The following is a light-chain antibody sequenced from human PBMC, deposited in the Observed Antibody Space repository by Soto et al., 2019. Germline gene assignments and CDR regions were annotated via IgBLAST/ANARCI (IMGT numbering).Light chain of an antibody. J-gene: IGLJ1*01. CDR1: SSDVGGYNY. CDR2: EVS. V-gene: IGLV2-14*01. Sequence: QSVLTQPASVSGSPGQSITISCTGTSSDVGGYNYVSWYQHHPGKAPKPMLYEVSNRPSGVSNRFSGSKSGNTASLTISGLQAEDEADYYCSSYTSSSTQVFGTGTKVTVL. CDR3: SSYTSSSTQV.